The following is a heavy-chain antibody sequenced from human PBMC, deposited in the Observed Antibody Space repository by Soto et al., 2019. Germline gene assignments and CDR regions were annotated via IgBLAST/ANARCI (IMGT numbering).Heavy chain of an antibody. J-gene: IGHJ3*01. Sequence: QVSLQESGPGLVKPSETLSLTCSVSGASVTRGSYYWSWLRQASGKGLEWIAYVYDTLYTDYRPFLRSRVTMSVDPSNNQLTLRLRSLTAADTAVYHCARGSGTPYRFDLWGQGTVVTVS. V-gene: IGHV4-61*01. CDR3: ARGSGTPYRFDL. CDR1: GASVTRGSYY. D-gene: IGHD1-1*01. CDR2: VYDTLYT.